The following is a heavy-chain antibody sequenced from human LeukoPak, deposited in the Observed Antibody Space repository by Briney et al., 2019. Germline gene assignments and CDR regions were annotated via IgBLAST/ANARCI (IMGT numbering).Heavy chain of an antibody. Sequence: GGSLKLSCAASGFTFSGSAMHWVRQASGKGREWVGLIRSKANSCATAYAASVKGRFTISRDDSKNTAYLQMNSLKTEDTAVYYCTRGSVAGTWGYYYYYGMDVWGQGTTVTVSS. J-gene: IGHJ6*02. CDR2: IRSKANSCAT. CDR3: TRGSVAGTWGYYYYYGMDV. D-gene: IGHD6-19*01. V-gene: IGHV3-73*01. CDR1: GFTFSGSA.